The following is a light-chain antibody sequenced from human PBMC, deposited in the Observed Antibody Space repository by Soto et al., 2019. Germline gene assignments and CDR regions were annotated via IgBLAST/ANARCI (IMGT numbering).Light chain of an antibody. J-gene: IGKJ5*01. CDR3: QQTFGKPLVT. Sequence: IQMTQSPSSLSASIGDRVSIICRASESIRIHLNWYQQKPGKAPRLLIYAASRLQSGVPSRFSGTGSGTDSTLTISSLQPEDFAIYYCQQTFGKPLVTFGQGTRLEIK. V-gene: IGKV1-39*01. CDR2: AAS. CDR1: ESIRIH.